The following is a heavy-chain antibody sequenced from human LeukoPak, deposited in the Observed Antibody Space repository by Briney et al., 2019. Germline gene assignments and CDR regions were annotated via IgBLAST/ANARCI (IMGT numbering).Heavy chain of an antibody. CDR3: AKVATDSAWYIDL. CDR1: GFTFSSFA. V-gene: IGHV3-23*01. D-gene: IGHD6-13*01. Sequence: QTGGSLRLSCAASGFTFSSFAMIWVRQPPGKGLEWVSGMSAGSDRTYYADSVKGRFTISRDNFKKTLYLQMNNLRAEDTAIYYCAKVATDSAWYIDLWGRGTLVSVSS. J-gene: IGHJ2*01. CDR2: MSAGSDRT.